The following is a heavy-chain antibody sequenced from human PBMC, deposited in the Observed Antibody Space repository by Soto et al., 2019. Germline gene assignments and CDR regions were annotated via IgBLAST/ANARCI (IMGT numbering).Heavy chain of an antibody. V-gene: IGHV3-73*01. Sequence: EVQLVESGGGLVQPGGSLKLSCVASGYTFSGSAFHWVRQASGKGLEWVGRIRGKANSYETAYAESVKGRFTISRDDSKNTAFLQMNHLKTEDPGVYLFPSRYCRSGRCSTRGQGTRVTVSS. D-gene: IGHD2-2*01. CDR2: IRGKANSYET. CDR1: GYTFSGSA. CDR3: PSRYCRSGRCST. J-gene: IGHJ4*02.